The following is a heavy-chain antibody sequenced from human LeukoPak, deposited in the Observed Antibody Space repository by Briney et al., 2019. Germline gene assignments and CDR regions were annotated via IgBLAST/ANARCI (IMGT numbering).Heavy chain of an antibody. Sequence: ASVKVSCKASGYTFTSYYMHWVRQAPGQGLEWMGIINPSGGSTSYAQKFQGRVTMTRDMSTSTVYMELSSLRSEDTAVYYCARGSLNYYYYYYMDVWGKGTTVTVSS. J-gene: IGHJ6*03. CDR1: GYTFTSYY. CDR2: INPSGGST. V-gene: IGHV1-46*01. CDR3: ARGSLNYYYYYYMDV.